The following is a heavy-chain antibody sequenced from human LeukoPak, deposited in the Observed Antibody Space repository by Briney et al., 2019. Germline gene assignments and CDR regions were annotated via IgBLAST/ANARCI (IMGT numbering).Heavy chain of an antibody. D-gene: IGHD3-3*01. J-gene: IGHJ3*02. Sequence: GSLRLSCAASGFTFSSYAMSWVRQAPGKGLEWVSAISGSGGSTYYADSVKGRFTISRDNSKNTLYLQMNSLRAEDTAVYYCAKEKGGIFGVPDDAFDIWGQGTMVTVSS. CDR1: GFTFSSYA. V-gene: IGHV3-23*01. CDR2: ISGSGGST. CDR3: AKEKGGIFGVPDDAFDI.